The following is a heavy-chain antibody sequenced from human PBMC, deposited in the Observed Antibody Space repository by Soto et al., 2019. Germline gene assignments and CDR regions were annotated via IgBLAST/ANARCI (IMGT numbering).Heavy chain of an antibody. V-gene: IGHV3-23*01. D-gene: IGHD2-2*01. J-gene: IGHJ5*02. Sequence: PGGSLRLSCAASGFTFSSDPRSWIRQAPGKGLEWVSAISGSGGSTYYADSVKGRFTISRDNSKNMLYLQMNSLRAEDTAVYYCAKDGLVVVPAHWFDPWGQGTLVTVSS. CDR3: AKDGLVVVPAHWFDP. CDR2: ISGSGGST. CDR1: GFTFSSDP.